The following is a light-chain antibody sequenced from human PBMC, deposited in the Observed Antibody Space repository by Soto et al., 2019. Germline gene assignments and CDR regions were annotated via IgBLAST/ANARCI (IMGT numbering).Light chain of an antibody. CDR3: QQYGSSPET. Sequence: EKVITQSPATLSVSPGERVTLSCRASQSVSSSYLAWYQQKPGQAPRLLIYGASSRDTGIPDRFSGSGSGTDFTLTISRLEPEDFAVYYCQQYGSSPETFGQGTKVDI. CDR2: GAS. J-gene: IGKJ1*01. CDR1: QSVSSSY. V-gene: IGKV3-20*01.